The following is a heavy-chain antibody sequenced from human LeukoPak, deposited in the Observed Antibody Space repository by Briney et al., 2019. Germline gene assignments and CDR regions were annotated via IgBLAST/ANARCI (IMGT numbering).Heavy chain of an antibody. Sequence: GGSLRLSCAASRFTFSSYGMHWVRQAPGKGLEWVALIPYDGSNKYYADSVKGRFTISRDNSKNTLYLHMSSLRADDTAIYYCAREAYYDCSGSLDYWGQGTLVTVSS. J-gene: IGHJ4*02. CDR1: RFTFSSYG. CDR2: IPYDGSNK. V-gene: IGHV3-30*03. CDR3: AREAYYDCSGSLDY. D-gene: IGHD3-22*01.